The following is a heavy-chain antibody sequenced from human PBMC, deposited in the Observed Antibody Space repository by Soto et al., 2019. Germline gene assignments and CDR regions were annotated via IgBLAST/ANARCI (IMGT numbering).Heavy chain of an antibody. CDR1: GFTFGTYA. CDR2: ISRNGDAT. CDR3: VKDSAYYYASGNFVYGMDV. J-gene: IGHJ6*02. V-gene: IGHV3-64D*06. D-gene: IGHD3-10*01. Sequence: GGSLRLSCSASGFTFGTYAMHWVRQAPGKGLEYVSAISRNGDATYYTDSVKGRFTISRDNFKNMLYFLMSSLRPVNTATYYCVKDSAYYYASGNFVYGMDVWGQGTTVTVSS.